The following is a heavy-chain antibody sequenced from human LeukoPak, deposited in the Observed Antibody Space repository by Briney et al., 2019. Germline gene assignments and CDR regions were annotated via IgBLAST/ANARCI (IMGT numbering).Heavy chain of an antibody. V-gene: IGHV4-59*01. CDR2: VSSNEGT. CDR3: ARVRSYYGSVTGKSYYSDN. D-gene: IGHD3-10*01. J-gene: IGHJ4*02. CDR1: GGSINTYY. Sequence: SETLSLTCTVSGGSINTYYWGWIRQPPGEGLEWIGYVSSNEGTNYNPSLKSRVTILVDTSKNQFSLKMRSVTAADTAVYYCARVRSYYGSVTGKSYYSDNWGQGTLVTVSS.